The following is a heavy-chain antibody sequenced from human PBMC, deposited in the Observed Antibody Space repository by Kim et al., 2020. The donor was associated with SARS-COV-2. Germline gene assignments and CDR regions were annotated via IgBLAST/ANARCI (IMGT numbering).Heavy chain of an antibody. Sequence: SETLSLTCTVSGGSISSSSYYWGWIRQPPGKGLEWIGSIYYSGSTYYNPSLKSRVTISVDTSKNQFSLKLSSVTAADTAVYYCAREARNVVVTAKPDLWGRGTLVTVSS. J-gene: IGHJ2*01. CDR2: IYYSGST. CDR1: GGSISSSSYY. V-gene: IGHV4-39*07. D-gene: IGHD2-21*02. CDR3: AREARNVVVTAKPDL.